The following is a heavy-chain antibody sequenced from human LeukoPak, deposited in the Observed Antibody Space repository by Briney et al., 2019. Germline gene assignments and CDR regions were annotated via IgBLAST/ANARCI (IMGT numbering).Heavy chain of an antibody. J-gene: IGHJ5*02. CDR1: GYTFTGFH. CDR2: INPSGGST. Sequence: ASVKVSCKASGYTFTGFHMHWVRQAPGQGLEWMGIINPSGGSTSYAQKFQGRVTMTRDTSTSTVYMELSSLRSEDTAVYYCARGAVAENWFDPWGQGTLVTVSS. D-gene: IGHD6-19*01. V-gene: IGHV1-46*01. CDR3: ARGAVAENWFDP.